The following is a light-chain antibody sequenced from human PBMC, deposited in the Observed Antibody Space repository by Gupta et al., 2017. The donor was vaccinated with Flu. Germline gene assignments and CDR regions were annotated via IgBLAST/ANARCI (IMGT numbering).Light chain of an antibody. CDR2: DAS. CDR1: QSVNIY. Sequence: EIVLTQSPATLSLSPGDRAILSCRASQSVNIYLAWYQQKPGQPPRLLMFDASKRAAGIPPRFSGSGCGTDFTLTISTREPEDFAVYYCQQHSGLPMYTFGEGTKLE. V-gene: IGKV3-11*01. J-gene: IGKJ2*01. CDR3: QQHSGLPMYT.